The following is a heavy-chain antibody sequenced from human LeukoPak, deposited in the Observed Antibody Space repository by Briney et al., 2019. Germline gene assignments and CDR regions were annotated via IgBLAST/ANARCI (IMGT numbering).Heavy chain of an antibody. V-gene: IGHV3-30-3*01. Sequence: GGSLRLSCAASGLTFSSYAMHWVRQAPGKGLEWVAVISYDGSNKYYADSVKGRFTISRDNSKNTLYLQMNSLRAEDTAVYYCARVEAAAGTSYYFDYWGQGTLVTVSS. CDR2: ISYDGSNK. CDR3: ARVEAAAGTSYYFDY. CDR1: GLTFSSYA. J-gene: IGHJ4*02. D-gene: IGHD6-13*01.